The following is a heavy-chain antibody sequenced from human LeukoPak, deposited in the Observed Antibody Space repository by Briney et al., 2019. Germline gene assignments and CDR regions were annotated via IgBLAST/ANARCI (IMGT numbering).Heavy chain of an antibody. Sequence: GGSLRLSCAASGFTFSSYSMNWVRQAPGKGLQWVSSISSSSSYIYYADSVKGRFTISRDNAKNSLYLQMNSLRAEDTAVYYCARDRYSGYYYMDVWGKGTTVTVSS. D-gene: IGHD1-26*01. CDR3: ARDRYSGYYYMDV. J-gene: IGHJ6*03. CDR1: GFTFSSYS. CDR2: ISSSSSYI. V-gene: IGHV3-21*01.